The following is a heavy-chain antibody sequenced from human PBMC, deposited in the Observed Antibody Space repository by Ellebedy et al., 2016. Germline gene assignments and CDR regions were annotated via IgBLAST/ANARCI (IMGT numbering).Heavy chain of an antibody. V-gene: IGHV3-15*01. CDR3: TTGSITQYQLLSAYYYYGMDG. CDR2: IKSKTDGGTT. CDR1: GFTFSNAW. Sequence: GGSLRLSCAASGFTFSNAWMSWVRQAPGKGLEWVGRIKSKTDGGTTDYAAPVKGRFTISRDDSKNTLYLQMNSLKTEEPAVYYCTTGSITQYQLLSAYYYYGMDGWGQGTTVTVSS. D-gene: IGHD2-2*01. J-gene: IGHJ6*02.